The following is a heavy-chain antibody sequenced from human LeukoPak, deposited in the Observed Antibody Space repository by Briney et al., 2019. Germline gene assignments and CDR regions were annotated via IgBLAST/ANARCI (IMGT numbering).Heavy chain of an antibody. D-gene: IGHD6-13*01. CDR2: IYPGDSDT. J-gene: IGHJ4*02. Sequence: GESLKIYCQGSGYSFTTYWIGWVRQMPGKGMEWMGIIYPGDSDTRYSPSFQGQVTISADKSISTAYLHWSSLKASDSAMYYCVRHGLGSSWFGFDYWGQGTLVTVSS. CDR3: VRHGLGSSWFGFDY. V-gene: IGHV5-51*01. CDR1: GYSFTTYW.